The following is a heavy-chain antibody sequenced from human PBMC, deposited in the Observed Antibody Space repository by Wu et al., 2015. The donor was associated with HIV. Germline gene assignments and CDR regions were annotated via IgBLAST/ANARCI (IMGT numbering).Heavy chain of an antibody. J-gene: IGHJ6*02. V-gene: IGHV1-69*12. Sequence: QVQLVQSGAEVKKPGSSVRVSCKASGANFKKYTINWARQAPGQGLEWVGGIVPILEIPDYAEKFQGRVTITADESTSTAYMELSSLRSEDTAVYYCARDLFIAAAGTLYYYGMDVWGQGTTVTVSS. CDR1: GANFKKYT. CDR2: IVPILEIP. D-gene: IGHD6-13*01. CDR3: ARDLFIAAAGTLYYYGMDV.